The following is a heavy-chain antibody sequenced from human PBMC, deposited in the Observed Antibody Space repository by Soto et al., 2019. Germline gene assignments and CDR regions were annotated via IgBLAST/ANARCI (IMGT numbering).Heavy chain of an antibody. CDR3: ALSTDYTGYYYYYGMDV. V-gene: IGHV3-30*03. CDR2: ISYDGSNK. CDR1: GFTFSSYG. J-gene: IGHJ6*02. Sequence: GGSLRLSCAASGFTFSSYGMHWVRQAPGKGLEWVAVISYDGSNKYYADSVKGRFTISRDNSKNTLYLQMNSLRAEDTAVYYCALSTDYTGYYYYYGMDVWGQGTTVTV. D-gene: IGHD3-3*01.